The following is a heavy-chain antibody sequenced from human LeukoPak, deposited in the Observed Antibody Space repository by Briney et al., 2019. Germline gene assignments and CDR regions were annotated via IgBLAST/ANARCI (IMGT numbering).Heavy chain of an antibody. V-gene: IGHV3-64D*06. Sequence: GGSLRLSCSASGFTFSSYAMHWVRQAPGKGLEYVSAIISNGGSTYYADSVKGRFTISRDNSKNTLYLQMSSLRAEDTAVYYCVKANGMGWYSGYFDYWGQGTLVTVSS. CDR2: IISNGGST. J-gene: IGHJ4*02. D-gene: IGHD1-26*01. CDR1: GFTFSSYA. CDR3: VKANGMGWYSGYFDY.